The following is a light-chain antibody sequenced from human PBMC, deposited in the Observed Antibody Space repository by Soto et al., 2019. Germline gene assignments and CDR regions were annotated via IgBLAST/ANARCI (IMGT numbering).Light chain of an antibody. CDR2: QDS. Sequence: SYELTQPPSVSVSPGQTASITCSGDKLGDKYACWYQQKPGQSPVLVIYQDSKRPSGIPERFSGSNSGNTATLTNGGTQAMDEADYYCQAWDSSTNYVFGTGTKLTVL. CDR1: KLGDKY. V-gene: IGLV3-1*01. CDR3: QAWDSSTNYV. J-gene: IGLJ1*01.